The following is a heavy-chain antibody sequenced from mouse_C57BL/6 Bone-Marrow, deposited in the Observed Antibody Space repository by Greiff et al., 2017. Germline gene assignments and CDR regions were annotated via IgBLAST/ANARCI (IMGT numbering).Heavy chain of an antibody. CDR1: GFTIKNTY. V-gene: IGHV14-3*01. CDR3: ASMGGSSGY. CDR2: IDPANGNT. J-gene: IGHJ2*01. D-gene: IGHD1-1*01. Sequence: EVQLQQSVAELVRPGASVKLSCTASGFTIKNTYMHWVKQRPEQGLEWIGRIDPANGNTKYAPKFQGKATITADTSSNTAYLQLSSLTSEDTAIYYCASMGGSSGYWGQGTTLTVSS.